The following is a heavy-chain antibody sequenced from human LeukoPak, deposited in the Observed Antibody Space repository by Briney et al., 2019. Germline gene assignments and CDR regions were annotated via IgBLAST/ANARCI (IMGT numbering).Heavy chain of an antibody. CDR1: GFTFSSYW. V-gene: IGHV3-7*01. CDR3: ARATRGFDP. J-gene: IGHJ5*02. Sequence: GGSLRLSCAASGFTFSSYWMHWVRQVPGKGLEWVASIRQDGSEKYYVDSVKGRFTISKDNAQNSLYLQMNSLRAEDTAIYYCARATRGFDPWGQGTLVTVSS. CDR2: IRQDGSEK.